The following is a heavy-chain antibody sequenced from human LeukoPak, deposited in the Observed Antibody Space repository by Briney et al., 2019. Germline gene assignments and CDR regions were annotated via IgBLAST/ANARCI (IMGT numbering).Heavy chain of an antibody. CDR3: AKDPDLVTMDPGSY. CDR1: GFTFSRYE. D-gene: IGHD4/OR15-4a*01. CDR2: ISGDGGST. J-gene: IGHJ4*02. V-gene: IGHV3-43*02. Sequence: GGSLRLSCVASGFTFSRYEMNWVRQAPGKGLEWVSLISGDGGSTYYADSVKGRFTISRDNSKNSLYLQMNSLRTEDTALYYCAKDPDLVTMDPGSYWGQGTLVTVSS.